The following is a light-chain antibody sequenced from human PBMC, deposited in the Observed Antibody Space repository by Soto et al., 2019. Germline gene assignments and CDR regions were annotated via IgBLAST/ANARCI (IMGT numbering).Light chain of an antibody. J-gene: IGKJ2*01. CDR2: GAS. Sequence: EIVMTQSPATLSVSPGERATLSCRASQSVSSNLAWYQQKPGQAPRLLIYGASTRATGIPDRFSGSGSGTEFTLTISSLQYEDFAVYYCQQYNNWPHTFGQGTKLEIK. CDR3: QQYNNWPHT. CDR1: QSVSSN. V-gene: IGKV3-15*01.